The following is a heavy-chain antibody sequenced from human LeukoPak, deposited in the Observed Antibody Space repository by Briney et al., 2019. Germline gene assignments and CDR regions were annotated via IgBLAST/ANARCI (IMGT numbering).Heavy chain of an antibody. J-gene: IGHJ4*02. Sequence: GGSLRLSCAASGFTFSIYNMNWARQAPGKGLEWVSYITGSSTTIYYADSVKGRFTISRDNAKNSLYLQMSSLRAEDTAVYYCAREPTYSSSWYTNCDYWGQGILVTVSS. CDR2: ITGSSTTI. CDR3: AREPTYSSSWYTNCDY. V-gene: IGHV3-48*01. D-gene: IGHD6-13*01. CDR1: GFTFSIYN.